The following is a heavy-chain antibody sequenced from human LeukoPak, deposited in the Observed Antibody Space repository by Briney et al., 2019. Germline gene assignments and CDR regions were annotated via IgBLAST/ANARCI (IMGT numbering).Heavy chain of an antibody. CDR1: GYTFTSYG. J-gene: IGHJ6*02. Sequence: VASVKVSCKASGYTFTSYGISWVRQAPGQGLEWMGWISAYNGNTNYAQKLQGRVAMTTDTSTSTAYMELRSLRSDDTAVYYCARGRGGYSYGYYYYGMDVWGQGTTVTVSS. CDR2: ISAYNGNT. D-gene: IGHD5-18*01. CDR3: ARGRGGYSYGYYYYGMDV. V-gene: IGHV1-18*01.